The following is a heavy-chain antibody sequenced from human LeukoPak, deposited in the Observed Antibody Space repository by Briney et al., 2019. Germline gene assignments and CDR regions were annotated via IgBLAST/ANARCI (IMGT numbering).Heavy chain of an antibody. D-gene: IGHD3-9*01. Sequence: SETLSLTCAVYGGSFSGYYWSWIRQPPGKGLEWIGEINHSGSTNYNPSLKSRVTISVDTSKNQFSLKLSSVTAADTAVYYCARASPYDILTGYYPHFDYWGQGTLVTVSS. V-gene: IGHV4-34*01. CDR3: ARASPYDILTGYYPHFDY. CDR2: INHSGST. J-gene: IGHJ4*02. CDR1: GGSFSGYY.